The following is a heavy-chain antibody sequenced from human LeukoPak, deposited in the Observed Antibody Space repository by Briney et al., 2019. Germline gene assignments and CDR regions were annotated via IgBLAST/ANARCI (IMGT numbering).Heavy chain of an antibody. CDR3: ARDYYDSSGYYYGSD. CDR2: INHSGST. J-gene: IGHJ4*02. D-gene: IGHD3-22*01. Sequence: SETLSLTCAVYGVSFSGYYWSWIRQPPGKGLEWIGEINHSGSTNYNPSLKSRVTISVDTSKNQFSLKLSSVTAADTAVYYCARDYYDSSGYYYGSDWGQGTLVTVSS. CDR1: GVSFSGYY. V-gene: IGHV4-34*01.